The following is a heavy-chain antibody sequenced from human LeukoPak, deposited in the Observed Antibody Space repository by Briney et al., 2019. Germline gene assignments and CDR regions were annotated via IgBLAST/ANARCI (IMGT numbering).Heavy chain of an antibody. CDR1: GFTLSRNE. J-gene: IGHJ6*02. D-gene: IGHD3-10*01. Sequence: GGSLRLSCAASGFTLSRNEMNWVRHAPGKGLEWVSYISSSGSSIYYSDSVKGRFTISRDNAKNSLYLQMNSLRAEDTAVYYCARPGYYYGMDVWGQGTTVTVSS. CDR3: ARPGYYYGMDV. V-gene: IGHV3-48*03. CDR2: ISSSGSSI.